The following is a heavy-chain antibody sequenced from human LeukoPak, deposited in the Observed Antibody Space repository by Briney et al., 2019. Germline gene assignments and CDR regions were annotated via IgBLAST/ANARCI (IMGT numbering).Heavy chain of an antibody. CDR2: ISGSGGNT. J-gene: IGHJ4*02. CDR3: AKDGARDGYNYPDY. Sequence: PGGSLRLSCAASGFTFRSYAMHWVRQAPGKGLEWVSGISGSGGNTYYADSLKGRFTISRDNSKNTLYLQMNSLRAEDTAVYYCAKDGARDGYNYPDYWGQGTLVTVSS. V-gene: IGHV3-23*01. CDR1: GFTFRSYA. D-gene: IGHD5-24*01.